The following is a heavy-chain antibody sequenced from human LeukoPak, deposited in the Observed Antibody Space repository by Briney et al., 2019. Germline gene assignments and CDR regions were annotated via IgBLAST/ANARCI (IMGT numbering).Heavy chain of an antibody. Sequence: GESLKISCKASGYSFISYWIGWVRQMPGKGLEWMGIIYPGDSETRYSPSFQGQISISVDKSISTAYLQWSSLKASDTAMYYCARALPGINNWNEFDYWGQGTRVTVSS. CDR1: GYSFISYW. J-gene: IGHJ4*02. D-gene: IGHD1-20*01. V-gene: IGHV5-51*01. CDR2: IYPGDSET. CDR3: ARALPGINNWNEFDY.